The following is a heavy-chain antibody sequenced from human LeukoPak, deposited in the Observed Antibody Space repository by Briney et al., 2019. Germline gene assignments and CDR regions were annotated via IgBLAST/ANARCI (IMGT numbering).Heavy chain of an antibody. J-gene: IGHJ5*02. V-gene: IGHV4-39*01. D-gene: IGHD5-18*01. CDR3: ARHLPDLDTDNWFDP. CDR2: IFYNGST. CDR1: YGSITSTRYH. Sequence: PSETLSLTCTVSYGSITSTRYHWGWIRQPPGKGLEWIGSIFYNGSTFYRPSLTSRVTISVDTSESQFSLKLTSVTAADTAVYFCARHLPDLDTDNWFDPWGRGTLVTVSS.